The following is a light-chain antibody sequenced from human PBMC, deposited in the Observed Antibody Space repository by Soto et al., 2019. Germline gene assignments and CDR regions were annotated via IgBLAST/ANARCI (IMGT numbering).Light chain of an antibody. CDR2: GAS. V-gene: IGKV3-20*01. CDR1: QSVSSSY. Sequence: EIVLTQSPGTLSLSPGERATLSCRASQSVSSSYLAWYQQTPDQAPRLLIYGASRRATGIPDRFSGSGSRTDFPLTISRLQAEVFAVYYCQQYGSSQWTFGQGTKVEIK. J-gene: IGKJ1*01. CDR3: QQYGSSQWT.